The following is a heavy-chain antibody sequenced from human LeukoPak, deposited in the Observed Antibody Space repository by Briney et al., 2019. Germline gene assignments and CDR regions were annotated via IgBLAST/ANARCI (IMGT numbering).Heavy chain of an antibody. J-gene: IGHJ3*01. D-gene: IGHD6-6*01. Sequence: PGGSLRLSCAVSGFTFSGFWMSWARQAPGKGLEWVASINSDGCEGYYVDVVKGRFTISRDNAKNSLYLQITSLRAEDTAVYYCARSSYCSSSSVWGQGTMVTVSS. CDR1: GFTFSGFW. CDR2: INSDGCEG. CDR3: ARSSYCSSSSV. V-gene: IGHV3-7*03.